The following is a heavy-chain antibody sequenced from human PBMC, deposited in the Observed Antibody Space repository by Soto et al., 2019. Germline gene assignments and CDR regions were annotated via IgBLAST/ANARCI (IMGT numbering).Heavy chain of an antibody. Sequence: EVQLVESGGVLVQPGGSLRLSCAASGFTFSSHWMHWVRQAPGKGLVWVSRINSDGSRINYADSVKGLLTLSRDNAKNTVYLQMNSLRAEDTAVYICARGASGRYYMDVWGKGTTVTVSS. D-gene: IGHD3-10*01. J-gene: IGHJ6*03. CDR2: INSDGSRI. V-gene: IGHV3-74*01. CDR1: GFTFSSHW. CDR3: ARGASGRYYMDV.